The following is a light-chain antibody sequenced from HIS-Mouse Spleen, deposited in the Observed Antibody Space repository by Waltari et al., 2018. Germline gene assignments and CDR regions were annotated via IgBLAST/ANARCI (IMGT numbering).Light chain of an antibody. CDR3: MQGTHWPRT. J-gene: IGKJ1*01. V-gene: IGKV2-30*01. CDR2: KVS. CDR1: QSLVYSYGNTY. Sequence: DVVMTQSPLSLPVTLGQPASISCRSRQSLVYSYGNTYVNWFQQRPGQSPRRLIYKVSNRDSGVPDRFSGSGSGTDLTLKISRVEAEDVGVYYCMQGTHWPRTFGQGTKVEIK.